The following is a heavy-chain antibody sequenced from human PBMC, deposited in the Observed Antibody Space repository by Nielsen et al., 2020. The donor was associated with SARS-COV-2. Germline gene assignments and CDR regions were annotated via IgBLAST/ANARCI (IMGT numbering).Heavy chain of an antibody. CDR3: ARGGVNGWWDY. Sequence: ASAQVSCKASGYRFTSYAIHWVRQAPGQGLASMGWINAGNGYTEYSQNFQGRVTITTDTSATTAYMEVRYLKSEDTAVFYCARGGVNGWWDYWGQGTLVTVSS. CDR1: GYRFTSYA. V-gene: IGHV1-3*01. CDR2: INAGNGYT. D-gene: IGHD6-19*01. J-gene: IGHJ4*02.